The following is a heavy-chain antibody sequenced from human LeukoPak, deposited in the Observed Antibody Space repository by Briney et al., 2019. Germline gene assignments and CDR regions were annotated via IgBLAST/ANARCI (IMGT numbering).Heavy chain of an antibody. V-gene: IGHV1-69*04. D-gene: IGHD5-24*01. J-gene: IGHJ4*02. CDR3: ARGPTEMATTYY. CDR2: IIPILGIA. Sequence: SVKVSCKPSGGTFSSYAISWVRQAPGQGLEWMGRIIPILGIANYAQRFQGRVTITADKSTSTAYMELSSLRSEETAVYYCARGPTEMATTYYWGQGTLVTVSA. CDR1: GGTFSSYA.